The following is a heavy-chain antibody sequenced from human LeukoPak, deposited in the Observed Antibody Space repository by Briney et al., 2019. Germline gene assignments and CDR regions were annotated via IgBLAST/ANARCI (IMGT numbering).Heavy chain of an antibody. J-gene: IGHJ4*02. CDR3: APRGIAVAGFDY. D-gene: IGHD6-19*01. CDR2: ISGSSSYI. Sequence: PGGSLRLSCAASGFTFSSYSMNWVRQAPGKGLEWVSSISGSSSYIYYADSVKGRFTISRDNAKNSLYLQMNSLRAEDTAVYYCAPRGIAVAGFDYWGQGTLVTVSS. CDR1: GFTFSSYS. V-gene: IGHV3-21*01.